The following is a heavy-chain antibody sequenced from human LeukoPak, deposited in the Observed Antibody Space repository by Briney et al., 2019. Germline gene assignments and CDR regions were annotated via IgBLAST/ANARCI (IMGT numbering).Heavy chain of an antibody. D-gene: IGHD2-8*01. CDR2: ISSSSSYI. Sequence: GGSLRLSCAASGFTFSSYSMNWVRQAPGKGLEWVSSISSSSSYIYYADSVKGRFTVSRGNAKNSLYLQMNSLRAEDTAVYYCARAGDCTNGVCLVYYFDYWGQGTLVTVSS. J-gene: IGHJ4*02. CDR3: ARAGDCTNGVCLVYYFDY. CDR1: GFTFSSYS. V-gene: IGHV3-21*01.